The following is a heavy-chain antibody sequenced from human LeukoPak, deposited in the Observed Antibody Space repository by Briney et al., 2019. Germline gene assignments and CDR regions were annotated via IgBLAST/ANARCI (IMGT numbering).Heavy chain of an antibody. D-gene: IGHD3-3*01. V-gene: IGHV1-46*01. CDR1: GYTFTSYY. CDR2: INPSGGST. J-gene: IGHJ4*02. CDR3: ARSRYYDFWSGRSPRGYYFDY. Sequence: ASVKVSCKASGYTFTSYYMHWVRQAPGQGLEWMGIINPSGGSTSYAQKFQGRVTMTRDTSTSTVYMELSSLRSEDTAVYYCARSRYYDFWSGRSPRGYYFDYWGRGTLVTVSS.